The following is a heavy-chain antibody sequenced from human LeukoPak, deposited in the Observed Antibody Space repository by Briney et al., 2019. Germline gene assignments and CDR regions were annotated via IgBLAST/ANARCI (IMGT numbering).Heavy chain of an antibody. Sequence: ASVKVSCKASGYTFTNYDINWVRQATGQGLEWMGWMNPNSGNTGYAQKFQGRVTMTRNNSISTAYMELSSLRSEDTALYYCARYLTMVRGGSWFDPWGQGTLVTVSS. J-gene: IGHJ5*02. V-gene: IGHV1-8*01. CDR1: GYTFTNYD. D-gene: IGHD3-10*01. CDR2: MNPNSGNT. CDR3: ARYLTMVRGGSWFDP.